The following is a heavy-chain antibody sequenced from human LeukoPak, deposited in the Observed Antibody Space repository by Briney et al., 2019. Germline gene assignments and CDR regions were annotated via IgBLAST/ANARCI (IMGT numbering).Heavy chain of an antibody. D-gene: IGHD3-10*01. V-gene: IGHV3-9*01. J-gene: IGHJ5*02. CDR2: ISWHSGNI. CDR3: AKDNSPYYGSGTYLFS. CDR1: GFTLDDYA. Sequence: PGGSLRLSCAASGFTLDDYAMHWVRQPPGKGLEWVSGISWHSGNIDYADSVKGRFTISRDNAKNSLYLQMNSLRAEDTALYYCAKDNSPYYGSGTYLFSWGQGTLVTVSS.